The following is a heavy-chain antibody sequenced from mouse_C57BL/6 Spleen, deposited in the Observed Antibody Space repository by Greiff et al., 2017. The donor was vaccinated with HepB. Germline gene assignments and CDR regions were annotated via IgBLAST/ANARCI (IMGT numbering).Heavy chain of an antibody. CDR2: ISSGSSTI. V-gene: IGHV5-17*01. CDR1: GFTFSDYG. D-gene: IGHD2-3*01. J-gene: IGHJ4*01. Sequence: EVKLMESGGGLVKPGGSLKLSCAASGFTFSDYGMHWVRQAPEKGLEWVAYISSGSSTIYYADTVKGRFTISRDNAKNTLFLQMTSLRSEDTAMYYCATSDGPYYAMDYWGQGTSVTVSS. CDR3: ATSDGPYYAMDY.